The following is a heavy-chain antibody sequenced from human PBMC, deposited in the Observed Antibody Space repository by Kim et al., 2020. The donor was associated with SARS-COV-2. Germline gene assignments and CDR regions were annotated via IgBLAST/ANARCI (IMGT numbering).Heavy chain of an antibody. CDR2: IWYDGSNK. CDR1: GFTFSSYG. V-gene: IGHV3-33*01. J-gene: IGHJ3*02. D-gene: IGHD3-9*01. CDR3: ARDILTGYSYAFDI. Sequence: GGSLRLSCAASGFTFSSYGMHWVRQAPGKGLEWVAVIWYDGSNKYYADSVKGRFTISRDNSKNTLYLQMNSLRAEDTAVYYCARDILTGYSYAFDIWGQGTMV.